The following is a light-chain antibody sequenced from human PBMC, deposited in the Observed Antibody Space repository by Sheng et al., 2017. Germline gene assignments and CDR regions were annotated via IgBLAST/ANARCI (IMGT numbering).Light chain of an antibody. CDR3: NTYISNSYV. CDR2: EIT. V-gene: IGLV2-14*01. Sequence: QSALTQPASVSGSPGQSITISCTGSSSDVGGYKYVSWYQHHPGKAPKLLIYEITNRPSGVSNRFSGSKSGNTASLTISGLQPEDEADYYCNTYISNSYVFGTGTKVTVL. CDR1: SSDVGGYKY. J-gene: IGLJ1*01.